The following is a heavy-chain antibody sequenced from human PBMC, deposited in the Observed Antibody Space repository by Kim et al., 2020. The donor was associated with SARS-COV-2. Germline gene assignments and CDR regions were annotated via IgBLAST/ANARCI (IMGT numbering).Heavy chain of an antibody. CDR2: IWYDGSNK. Sequence: GGSLRLSCAASGFTFSSYGMHWVRQAPGKGLEWVAVIWYDGSNKYYADSVKGRFTISRDNSKNTLYLQMNSLRAEDTAVYYCARDGRGGRWLPSGVDYWGQGTLVTVSS. V-gene: IGHV3-33*01. CDR1: GFTFSSYG. CDR3: ARDGRGGRWLPSGVDY. D-gene: IGHD3-16*01. J-gene: IGHJ4*02.